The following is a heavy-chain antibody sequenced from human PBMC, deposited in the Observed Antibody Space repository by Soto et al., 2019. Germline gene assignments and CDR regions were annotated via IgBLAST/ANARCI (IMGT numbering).Heavy chain of an antibody. CDR2: IVVGSGNT. Sequence: VKVSCKASGFTFTSSAVQWVRQARGQRLEWIGWIVVGSGNTNYAQEFQERVTITRDMSTSTAYMELSSLRSEDTAVYYCAATYYYDSSGYYYDAFDIWGQGTMVTV. CDR3: AATYYYDSSGYYYDAFDI. D-gene: IGHD3-22*01. J-gene: IGHJ3*02. V-gene: IGHV1-58*01. CDR1: GFTFTSSA.